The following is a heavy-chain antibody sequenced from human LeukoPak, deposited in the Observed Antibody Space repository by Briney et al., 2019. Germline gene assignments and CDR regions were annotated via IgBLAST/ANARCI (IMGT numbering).Heavy chain of an antibody. D-gene: IGHD1-1*01. V-gene: IGHV3-48*03. J-gene: IGHJ3*02. CDR3: AREGYDAFDI. CDR1: GFTFSSYE. Sequence: PGGSLRLSCAASGFTFSSYEMNWVRQAPGKGLEWVSYISSSGTIYYADSVKGRFTISRDNAKNSLYLQTNRLRAEDTAVYYCAREGYDAFDIWGQGTMVTVPS. CDR2: ISSSGTI.